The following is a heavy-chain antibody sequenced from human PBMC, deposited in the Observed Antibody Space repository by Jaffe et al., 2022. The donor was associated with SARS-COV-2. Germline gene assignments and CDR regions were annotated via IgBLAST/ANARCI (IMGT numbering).Heavy chain of an antibody. D-gene: IGHD1-26*01. CDR3: TTGIVGATMADY. CDR1: GFTFSNAW. J-gene: IGHJ4*02. V-gene: IGHV3-15*01. CDR2: IKSKTDGGTT. Sequence: EVQLVESGGGLVKPGGSLRLSCAASGFTFSNAWMSWVRQAPGKGLEWVGRIKSKTDGGTTDYAAPVKGRFTISRDDSKNTLYLQMNSLKTEDTAVYYCTTGIVGATMADYWGQGTLVTVSS.